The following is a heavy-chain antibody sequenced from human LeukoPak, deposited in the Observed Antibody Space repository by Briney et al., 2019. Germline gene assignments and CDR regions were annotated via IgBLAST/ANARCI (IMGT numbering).Heavy chain of an antibody. Sequence: PRGSLRLSCAASGFTFSSDAMSWVRHAQGPGQERDSAVSGSGGSTNYANSATGRLTISTDNSKKTLFLQMHSLITEDTAVDYCXXXGAYGYDHPGFDTWGQGTMVTVSS. V-gene: IGHV3-23*01. D-gene: IGHD5-12*01. J-gene: IGHJ3*02. CDR2: VSGSGGST. CDR1: GFTFSSDA. CDR3: XXXGAYGYDHPGFDT.